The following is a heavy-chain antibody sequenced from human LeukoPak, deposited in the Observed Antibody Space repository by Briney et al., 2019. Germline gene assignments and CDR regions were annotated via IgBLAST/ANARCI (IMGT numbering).Heavy chain of an antibody. J-gene: IGHJ4*02. V-gene: IGHV1-69*13. CDR1: GYTFTSYG. Sequence: GASVKVSCKASGYTFTSYGISWVRQAPEQGLEWMGGIIPIFGTANYAQKFQGRVTITADESTSTAYMELSSLRSEDTAVYYCARGPPYYYDSSGYYPYWGQGTLVTVSS. CDR2: IIPIFGTA. CDR3: ARGPPYYYDSSGYYPY. D-gene: IGHD3-22*01.